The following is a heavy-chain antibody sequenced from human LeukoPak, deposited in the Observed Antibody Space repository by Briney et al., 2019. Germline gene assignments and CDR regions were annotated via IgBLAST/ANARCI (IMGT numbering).Heavy chain of an antibody. D-gene: IGHD4-17*01. CDR3: ATDNGDWGYFDY. Sequence: GASVKVSCKASGYTFTGYYMHWVRQAPGQGLEWMGWINPNSGGTNYAQKFQGRVTMTRDTSISTAYMELSRLRSDDTAVYYCATDNGDWGYFDYWCQGTLVTVSS. V-gene: IGHV1-2*02. CDR2: INPNSGGT. CDR1: GYTFTGYY. J-gene: IGHJ4*02.